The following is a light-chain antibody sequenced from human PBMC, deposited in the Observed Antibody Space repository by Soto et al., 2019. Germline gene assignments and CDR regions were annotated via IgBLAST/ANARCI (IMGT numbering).Light chain of an antibody. CDR1: QTISSW. J-gene: IGKJ1*01. V-gene: IGKV1-5*03. CDR2: KAS. Sequence: DIQMTQSPSTLSASVGDRVTITCRGSQTISSWLAWYQQKPGKAPKLLIYKASTLKSGVPSRFSGSGSGTEFTLTISRLQPDDFATYYCQHYNSYSEAFGQGTKVDIK. CDR3: QHYNSYSEA.